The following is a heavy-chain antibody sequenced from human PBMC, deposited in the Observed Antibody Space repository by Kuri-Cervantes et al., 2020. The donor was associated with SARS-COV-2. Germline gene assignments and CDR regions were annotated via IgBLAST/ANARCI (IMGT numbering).Heavy chain of an antibody. Sequence: GGSLRLSCAASGFTFSSYAMSWVRQAPGKGLEWASAISGSGGSTYYADSGKGRFTISRDNSKNTLYLQMNSLRAEDTAVYYRAKGADIVVVPATEWDYWGQGTLGTGSS. CDR1: GFTFSSYA. J-gene: IGHJ4*02. CDR3: AKGADIVVVPATEWDY. D-gene: IGHD2-2*01. CDR2: ISGSGGST. V-gene: IGHV3-23*01.